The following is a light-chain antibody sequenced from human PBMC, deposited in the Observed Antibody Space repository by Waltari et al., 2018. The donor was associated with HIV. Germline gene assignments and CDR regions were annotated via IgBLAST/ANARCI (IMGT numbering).Light chain of an antibody. CDR2: ATA. V-gene: IGKV1D-12*01. J-gene: IGKJ2*01. CDR3: QQSKSVPYT. CDR1: QDIKPC. Sequence: QIPQSPSSVSASVRDRVLITCRARQDIKPCLAWYQQKPGKGPKLLIYATANLQNGVPARFSGSGSGTEFTLSITNLQPDDVATYYCQQSKSVPYTFGQGTNVEIK.